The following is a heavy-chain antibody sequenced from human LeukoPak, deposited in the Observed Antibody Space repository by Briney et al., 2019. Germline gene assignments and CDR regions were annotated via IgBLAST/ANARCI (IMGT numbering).Heavy chain of an antibody. CDR3: ARDFIFGWFDP. Sequence: GGSLRLSCGASGFTFSSYWMHWVRQAPGKGLVWVSRINSDGRSTSYADSVKGRFTISRDNAKNTLYLQMNSQRAEDTAVYYCARDFIFGWFDPWGQGTLVTVSS. CDR1: GFTFSSYW. J-gene: IGHJ5*02. CDR2: INSDGRST. D-gene: IGHD3-3*02. V-gene: IGHV3-74*01.